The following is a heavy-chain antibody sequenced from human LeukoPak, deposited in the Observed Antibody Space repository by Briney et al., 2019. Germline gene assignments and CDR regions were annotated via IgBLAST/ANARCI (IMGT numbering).Heavy chain of an antibody. CDR2: IYYSGST. V-gene: IGHV4-59*01. Sequence: SETLSLTCTVSGGSISSYYWSWIRQPPGKGLEWIGYIYYSGSTNYNPSLKSRVTISVDTSKNQFSLKLSSVTAADTAVYYCARARSADSEVDYWGQGTLVTVSS. CDR1: GGSISSYY. J-gene: IGHJ4*02. CDR3: ARARSADSEVDY. D-gene: IGHD2-15*01.